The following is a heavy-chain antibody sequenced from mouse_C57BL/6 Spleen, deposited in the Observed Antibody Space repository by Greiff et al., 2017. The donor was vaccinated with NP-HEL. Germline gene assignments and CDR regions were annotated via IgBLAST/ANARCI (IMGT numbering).Heavy chain of an antibody. J-gene: IGHJ2*01. D-gene: IGHD1-1*01. V-gene: IGHV1-5*01. CDR1: GYTFTRYC. CDR3: TYYGSPYYFDY. CDR2: IYPGNRDT. Sequence: VQLQQSGTVLARPGASVKMSCKTSGYTFTRYCMHWVKQRPGKGLERIGAIYPGNRDTSYNQKFKGKAKLTAATSASTAYMELSSLTNEDSAVYYCTYYGSPYYFDYWGQGTTLTVSS.